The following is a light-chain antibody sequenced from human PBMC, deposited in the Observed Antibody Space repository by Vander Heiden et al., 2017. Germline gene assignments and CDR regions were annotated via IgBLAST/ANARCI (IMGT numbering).Light chain of an antibody. J-gene: IGLJ3*02. CDR3: YSTDSGGYQRV. CDR2: EDN. Sequence: SYELTQPPSLSVSPAQTARITCSGDALPKKYAFWYQQKSGQAPVLVIYEDNKRPSGIPERFSGSSSGTMATLTISGAQAEDEADYYCYSTDSGGYQRVFGGGTKLTVL. V-gene: IGLV3-10*01. CDR1: ALPKKY.